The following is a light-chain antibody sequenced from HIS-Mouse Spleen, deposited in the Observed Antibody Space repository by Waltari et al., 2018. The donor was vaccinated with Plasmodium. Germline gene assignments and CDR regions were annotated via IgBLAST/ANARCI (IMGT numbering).Light chain of an antibody. Sequence: DIVMTQSPDSLAVSLGERATINCKSSQSVLYSSNNKNYLAWYQQKPGQPPKRLSYWASTRESGGPDRFRGSGAGTDFTLTISSLQAEDVAVYYCQQYYSTPKTFGQGTKGEIK. CDR3: QQYYSTPKT. CDR1: QSVLYSSNNKNY. V-gene: IGKV4-1*01. CDR2: WAS. J-gene: IGKJ1*01.